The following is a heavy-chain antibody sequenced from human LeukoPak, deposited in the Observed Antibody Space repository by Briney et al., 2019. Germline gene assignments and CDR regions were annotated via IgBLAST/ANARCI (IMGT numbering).Heavy chain of an antibody. D-gene: IGHD4-11*01. CDR3: VRVGYTNYGIDY. V-gene: IGHV3-30*03. CDR1: GFTFSSYG. Sequence: GRSLRLSCAASGFTFSSYGMHWVRQAPGKGLEWVAVISYDGSNKYYADSVKGRFTISRDSSKNTLDLQMNSLRAEDTAVYYCVRVGYTNYGIDYWGQGTLVTVSS. CDR2: ISYDGSNK. J-gene: IGHJ4*02.